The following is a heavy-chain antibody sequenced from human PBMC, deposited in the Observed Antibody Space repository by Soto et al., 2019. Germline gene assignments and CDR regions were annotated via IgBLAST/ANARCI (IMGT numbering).Heavy chain of an antibody. CDR1: GFTFSSYA. CDR3: AKGRRDGYKNYCYFDL. D-gene: IGHD5-12*01. CDR2: ISGSGGST. Sequence: GGSLRLSCAASGFTFSSYAMSWVRQAPGKGLEWVSAISGSGGSTYYADSVKGRFTISRDTSKNTLYLPMNSLRAEDTAVYYSAKGRRDGYKNYCYFDLWGRGTRVTVSS. J-gene: IGHJ2*01. V-gene: IGHV3-23*01.